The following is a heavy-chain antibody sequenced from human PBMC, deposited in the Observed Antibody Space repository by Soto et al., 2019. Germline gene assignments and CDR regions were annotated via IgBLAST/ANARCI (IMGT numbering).Heavy chain of an antibody. V-gene: IGHV4-39*01. CDR3: ARHLTLRSTDFDY. Sequence: SETLSLTCTVSGGSISSSSYYWGWIRQPPGKGLEWIGSIYYSGSTYYNPSLKSRVTISVDTSKNQFSLKLSSVTAADTAVYYCARHLTLRSTDFDYWGQGTLVTVSS. CDR1: GGSISSSSYY. D-gene: IGHD5-12*01. J-gene: IGHJ4*02. CDR2: IYYSGST.